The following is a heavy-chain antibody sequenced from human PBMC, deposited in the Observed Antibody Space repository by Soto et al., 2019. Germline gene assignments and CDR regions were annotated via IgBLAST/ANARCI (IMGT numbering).Heavy chain of an antibody. V-gene: IGHV3-30*18. CDR2: ISYDGSNK. Sequence: GGSLRISCAASGFTFSSYGMHWVRQAPGKGLEWVAVISYDGSNKYYADSVKGRFTISRDNSKNTLYLQMNSLRAEDTAVYYCAKEKSRQWLVSGSYVDYWGQGTLVTVS. CDR1: GFTFSSYG. J-gene: IGHJ4*02. D-gene: IGHD6-19*01. CDR3: AKEKSRQWLVSGSYVDY.